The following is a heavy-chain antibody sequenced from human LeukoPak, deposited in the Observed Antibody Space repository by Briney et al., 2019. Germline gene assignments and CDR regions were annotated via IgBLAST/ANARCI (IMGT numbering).Heavy chain of an antibody. CDR1: GYTFTNYA. V-gene: IGHV1-3*01. J-gene: IGHJ5*02. CDR3: AREGGLHWFDP. D-gene: IGHD3-16*01. CDR2: INRGDVNT. Sequence: ASVKVSCEASGYTFTNYAIHWVRQAPGQRLEWMGWINRGDVNTKYSQKFQGRVTITSDTSASTAYMELSNLRYEDTAVYYCAREGGLHWFDPWGQGTLVTVSS.